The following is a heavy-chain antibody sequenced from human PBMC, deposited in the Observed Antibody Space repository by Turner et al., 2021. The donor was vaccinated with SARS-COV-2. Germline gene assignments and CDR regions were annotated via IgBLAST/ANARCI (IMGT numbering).Heavy chain of an antibody. CDR2: IIPILGIA. Sequence: QVQLVQSGAEVQKPGSSVKASCKASGGTFSSYAINGVRQAPGQGLEWMGGIIPILGIANHAQKFQGRVTITADKSTSTAYMELSSLRSEDTAVYYCARDKMLAAMPTSGMDVWGQGTTVTVSS. D-gene: IGHD2-2*01. CDR3: ARDKMLAAMPTSGMDV. V-gene: IGHV1-69*10. J-gene: IGHJ6*02. CDR1: GGTFSSYA.